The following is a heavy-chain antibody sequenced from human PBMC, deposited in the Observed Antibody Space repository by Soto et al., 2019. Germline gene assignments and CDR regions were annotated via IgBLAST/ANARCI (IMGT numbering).Heavy chain of an antibody. CDR3: ASVPPRLGEFYFDY. CDR2: IYYSGST. V-gene: IGHV4-61*01. D-gene: IGHD3-16*01. J-gene: IGHJ4*02. CDR1: GGSVSSGSYY. Sequence: SETLSLTCTVSGGSVSSGSYYWSWIRQPPGKGLEWIGYIYYSGSTNYNPSLKSRVTISVDTSKNQFSLKLSSVTAAETAVYYCASVPPRLGEFYFDYWGQGTLVTVSS.